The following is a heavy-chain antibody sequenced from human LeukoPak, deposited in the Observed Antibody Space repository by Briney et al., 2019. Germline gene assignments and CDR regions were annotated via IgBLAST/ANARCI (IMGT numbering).Heavy chain of an antibody. J-gene: IGHJ4*02. CDR3: ATMGGSFDS. CDR1: GFTFSNYH. CDR2: ISNDGGNNK. D-gene: IGHD3-16*01. V-gene: IGHV3-30*04. Sequence: GGSLRLSCAASGFTFSNYHMHWVRQAPGKGLEWVTVISNDGGNNKYYADSVKGRFTISRDDSENTLYLQMNSLRPEDTAMYYCATMGGSFDSGGQGPPGQRPL.